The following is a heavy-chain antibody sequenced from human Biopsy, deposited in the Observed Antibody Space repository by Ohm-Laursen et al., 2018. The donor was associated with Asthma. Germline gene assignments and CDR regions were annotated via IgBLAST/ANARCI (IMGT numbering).Heavy chain of an antibody. Sequence: SSVKVSCKSLGGTFNTYVIGWVRQAPGQGLEWMGGINSVFGTTTYPQKFQDRVTITADDSTSTVYMELSSLRSEGTAVYYCARKAGSCISRTCYSLDFWGQGTLVPVST. V-gene: IGHV1-69*01. CDR1: GGTFNTYV. CDR2: INSVFGTT. D-gene: IGHD2-2*01. J-gene: IGHJ4*02. CDR3: ARKAGSCISRTCYSLDF.